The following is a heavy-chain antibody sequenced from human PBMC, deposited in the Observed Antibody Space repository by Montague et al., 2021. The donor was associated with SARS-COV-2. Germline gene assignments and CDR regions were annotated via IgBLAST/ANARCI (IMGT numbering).Heavy chain of an antibody. CDR1: NGSITSYY. J-gene: IGHJ5*02. V-gene: IGHV4-59*01. CDR2: IYYRGST. Sequence: SETLSLTCSVSNGSITSYYWSWIRQPPGKRLEWIGDIYYRGSTNYNPSLESRVTISVDTSKTQFSLKLRSMTAADTAVYYCAREGLINWFDPWGQGTLVIVSS. CDR3: AREGLINWFDP.